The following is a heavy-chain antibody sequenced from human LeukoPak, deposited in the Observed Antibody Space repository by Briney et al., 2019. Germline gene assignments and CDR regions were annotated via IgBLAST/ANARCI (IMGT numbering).Heavy chain of an antibody. CDR3: ARVGYYGSGSYGGPDY. CDR2: INPSGGST. CDR1: GYTFTSYY. J-gene: IGHJ4*02. Sequence: ASVKVSCKASGYTFTSYYMHWVRQAPGQGLEWMGIINPSGGSTSYAQKFQGRVTMTRDTSTSTVYMELSSLRSEDTAVYYCARVGYYGSGSYGGPDYWGQGTPVTVSS. V-gene: IGHV1-46*01. D-gene: IGHD3-10*01.